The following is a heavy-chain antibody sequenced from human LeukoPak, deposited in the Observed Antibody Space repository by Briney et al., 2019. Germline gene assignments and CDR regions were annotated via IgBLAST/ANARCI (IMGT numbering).Heavy chain of an antibody. CDR2: INPSGGST. CDR3: ARVAPHRRLTSGWYYFDY. Sequence: ASVKVSCKASGYTFTSYYMHWVRQAPGHGLEWMGIINPSGGSTSYAQKFQGRVTMTRDTSTSTVYMELSSLRSEDTAVYYCARVAPHRRLTSGWYYFDYWGQGTLVTVSS. J-gene: IGHJ4*02. CDR1: GYTFTSYY. D-gene: IGHD6-19*01. V-gene: IGHV1-46*01.